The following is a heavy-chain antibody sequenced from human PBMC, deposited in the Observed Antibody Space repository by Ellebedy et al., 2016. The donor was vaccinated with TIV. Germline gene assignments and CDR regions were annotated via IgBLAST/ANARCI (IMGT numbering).Heavy chain of an antibody. J-gene: IGHJ6*02. D-gene: IGHD5-24*01. Sequence: GESLKISCAASGYTFSDYWMIWVRQAPGKGLEWVANINPDGSVQAYVDSVKGRFAISRDNAKNSLYLQMNSLRAEDTAVYFCARGRSVVDNYPYYYGLDVWGQGTTVTVS. CDR2: INPDGSVQ. V-gene: IGHV3-7*03. CDR3: ARGRSVVDNYPYYYGLDV. CDR1: GYTFSDYW.